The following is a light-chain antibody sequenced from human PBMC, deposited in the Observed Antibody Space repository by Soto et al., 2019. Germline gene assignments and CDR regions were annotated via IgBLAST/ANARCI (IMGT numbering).Light chain of an antibody. V-gene: IGKV1-5*01. J-gene: IGKJ3*01. CDR3: QQYSGYSLCT. Sequence: DIQLTQSPSTLSASVGDRVTITCRASQSISGWLAWYQQRPGKAPKLLIYDASSLKSGVPSRFSGSGSGTEFTLTIGVLQPDDFATYCCQQYSGYSLCTFGHGTVVDIK. CDR1: QSISGW. CDR2: DAS.